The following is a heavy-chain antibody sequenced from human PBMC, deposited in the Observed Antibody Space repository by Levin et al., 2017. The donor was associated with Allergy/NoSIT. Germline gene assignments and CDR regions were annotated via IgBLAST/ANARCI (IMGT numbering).Heavy chain of an antibody. V-gene: IGHV3-30-3*01. CDR3: AREVQPAKFDY. CDR2: ISYDGSNK. Sequence: GESLKISCAASGFTFSSYAMHWVRQAPGKGLEWVAVISYDGSNKYYADSVKGRFTISRDNSKNTLYLQMNSLRAEDTAVYYCAREVQPAKFDYWGQGTLVTVSS. J-gene: IGHJ4*02. CDR1: GFTFSSYA.